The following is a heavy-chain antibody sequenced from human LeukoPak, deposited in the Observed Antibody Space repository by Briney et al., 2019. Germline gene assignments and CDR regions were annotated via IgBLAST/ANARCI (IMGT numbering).Heavy chain of an antibody. D-gene: IGHD3-9*01. V-gene: IGHV1-58*01. Sequence: GPTVNLSCAASGFTFTRSAVQGARQARGQRREWIGWIVVGSGNTNYAQKYQESVTITRDMSTSTAYMELSSLRSEDTAVYYCAAAYYDILTGYFFVFDYWGQGTLVTVSS. CDR2: IVVGSGNT. J-gene: IGHJ4*02. CDR3: AAAYYDILTGYFFVFDY. CDR1: GFTFTRSA.